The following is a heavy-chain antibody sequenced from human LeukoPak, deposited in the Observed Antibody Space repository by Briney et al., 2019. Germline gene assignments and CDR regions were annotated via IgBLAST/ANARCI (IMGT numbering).Heavy chain of an antibody. D-gene: IGHD6-25*01. J-gene: IGHJ4*02. V-gene: IGHV4-59*01. Sequence: SETLSLTCTVSDGSISDYSWSWIRQPPGKGLEWIGHIYYSGSANHNPSLKSRVTISRDTSKNQFSLKLTSVTTADTAVYYCARAGGVKTAALDLDYWGQGTLVTVSS. CDR3: ARAGGVKTAALDLDY. CDR1: DGSISDYS. CDR2: IYYSGSA.